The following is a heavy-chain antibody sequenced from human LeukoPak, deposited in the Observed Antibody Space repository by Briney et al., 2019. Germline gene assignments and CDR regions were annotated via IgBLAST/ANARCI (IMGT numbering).Heavy chain of an antibody. CDR3: ARDFGDSSGWYNDY. D-gene: IGHD6-19*01. J-gene: IGHJ4*02. V-gene: IGHV3-48*03. CDR1: GFTFSSYE. CDR2: ISSSGSTI. Sequence: GGSLRLSCAASGFTFSSYEMNWVRQAPGKGLEWVSYISSSGSTIYYADSVKGRFTISRDNTKNSVYLQMNSLRAEDTAVYYCARDFGDSSGWYNDYWGQGTLVIVSS.